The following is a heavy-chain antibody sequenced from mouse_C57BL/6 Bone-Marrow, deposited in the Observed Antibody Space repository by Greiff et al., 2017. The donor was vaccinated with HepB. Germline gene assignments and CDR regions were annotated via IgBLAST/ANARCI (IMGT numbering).Heavy chain of an antibody. D-gene: IGHD1-3*01. CDR1: GFTFSSYA. CDR3: ARGVVRYYFDY. CDR2: ISDGGSYT. J-gene: IGHJ2*01. V-gene: IGHV5-4*01. Sequence: EVQVVDSGGGLVKPGGSLKLSCAASGFTFSSYAMSWVRQTPEKRLEWVATISDGGSYTYYPDNVKGRFTISRDNAKNNLYLQMSHLKSEDTAMYYCARGVVRYYFDYWGQGTTLTVSS.